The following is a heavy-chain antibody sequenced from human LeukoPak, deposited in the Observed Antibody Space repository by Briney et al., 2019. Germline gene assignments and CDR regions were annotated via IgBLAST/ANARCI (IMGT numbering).Heavy chain of an antibody. CDR3: ARDSMVRGVSWFDP. CDR2: IYTSGST. J-gene: IGHJ5*02. CDR1: GGSITSGSYY. D-gene: IGHD3-10*01. V-gene: IGHV4-61*02. Sequence: PSQTLSLTCTVSGGSITSGSYYWSWIRQPAGKGLEWIGRIYTSGSTNYNPSLKSRVTISVDTSKNQFSLQLSSVTAADTAVYYCARDSMVRGVSWFDPWGQGTLVTVSS.